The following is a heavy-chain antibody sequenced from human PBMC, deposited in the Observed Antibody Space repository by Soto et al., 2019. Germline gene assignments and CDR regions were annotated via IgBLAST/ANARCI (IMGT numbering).Heavy chain of an antibody. CDR2: INPIFGKA. D-gene: IGHD2-15*01. Sequence: GASVKVSCKASGYTFTSYDINWVRQATGQGLEWMGWINPIFGKANYAQKFQGRVTITAHESTSTAYMELSSLRSEDTAVYYCARDSPPIRYCSGGSCYSYYGMDVWGQGTTVTVSS. CDR1: GYTFTSYD. V-gene: IGHV1-69*13. J-gene: IGHJ6*02. CDR3: ARDSPPIRYCSGGSCYSYYGMDV.